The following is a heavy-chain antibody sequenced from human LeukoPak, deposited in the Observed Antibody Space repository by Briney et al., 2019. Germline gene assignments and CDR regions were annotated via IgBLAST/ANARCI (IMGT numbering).Heavy chain of an antibody. CDR2: SRSKANSSAT. Sequence: GGSLRLSSAASGFTFSGSAMHWVRQASGEGLEWVGRSRSKANSSATAYAASVKGRFTISRDDSKITAYLQMNSLKTEDTAVYYCTSIGYDSSGYFDCWGQGTLVTVSS. D-gene: IGHD3-22*01. J-gene: IGHJ4*02. CDR1: GFTFSGSA. CDR3: TSIGYDSSGYFDC. V-gene: IGHV3-73*01.